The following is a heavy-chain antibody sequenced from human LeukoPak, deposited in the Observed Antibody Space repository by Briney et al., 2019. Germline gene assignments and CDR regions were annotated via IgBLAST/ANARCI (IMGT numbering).Heavy chain of an antibody. CDR1: GGSFSGYY. V-gene: IGHV4-34*01. J-gene: IGHJ4*02. D-gene: IGHD3-3*01. Sequence: PSETLSLTCAVYGGSFSGYYWSWIRQPPGKGLEWIGEINHSGSTNYNPSLKSRVTISVDTSKNQFSLKLSSVTAADTAVYYCARAQLLYYDFWSGPRRSSYDYWGQGTLVTVSS. CDR3: ARAQLLYYDFWSGPRRSSYDY. CDR2: INHSGST.